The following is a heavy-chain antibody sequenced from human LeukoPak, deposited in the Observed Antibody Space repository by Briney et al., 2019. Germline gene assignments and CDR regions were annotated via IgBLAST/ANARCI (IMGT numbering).Heavy chain of an antibody. CDR3: AHRLVGEGLDY. D-gene: IGHD6-6*01. J-gene: IGHJ4*02. CDR2: VHWNDNN. Sequence: SGPTLVNPTQTLTLTCTFAGFSLGTSGVGVGWIRQPPRKALEWLAVVHWNDNNYYSPSLKSRLTVTKDTSKNQVVLSVTNMDPVDTATYYCAHRLVGEGLDYWGQGTLVTVSS. V-gene: IGHV2-5*01. CDR1: GFSLGTSGVG.